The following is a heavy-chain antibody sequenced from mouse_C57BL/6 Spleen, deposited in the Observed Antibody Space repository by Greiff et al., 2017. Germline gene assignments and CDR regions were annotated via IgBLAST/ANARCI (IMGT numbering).Heavy chain of an antibody. Sequence: QVQLQQPGAELVMPGASVKLSCKASGYTFTSYWMHWVKQRPGQGLEWIGEIDPSDSYTNYNQKFKGKSTLTVDKSSSTAYMQLSSLTSEDPAVYYCARRVGLRPYWYFEVWGTGTTVTVSS. CDR1: GYTFTSYW. J-gene: IGHJ1*03. V-gene: IGHV1-69*01. CDR2: IDPSDSYT. D-gene: IGHD2-4*01. CDR3: ARRVGLRPYWYFEV.